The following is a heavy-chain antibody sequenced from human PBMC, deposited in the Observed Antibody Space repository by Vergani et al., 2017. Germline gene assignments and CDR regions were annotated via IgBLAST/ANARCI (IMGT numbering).Heavy chain of an antibody. Sequence: QVQLVQSGAEVKKPGASVKVSCKASGYTFTGYYMHWVRQAPGQGLEWMGWINPNSGGTNYAQKFQGRVTMTRDTSISTAYMELSRLRSDDTAVYYCAREKAYYYDSSGYYRNWYFDLWGRGTLVTVSS. CDR3: AREKAYYYDSSGYYRNWYFDL. J-gene: IGHJ2*01. CDR2: INPNSGGT. D-gene: IGHD3-22*01. V-gene: IGHV1-2*02. CDR1: GYTFTGYY.